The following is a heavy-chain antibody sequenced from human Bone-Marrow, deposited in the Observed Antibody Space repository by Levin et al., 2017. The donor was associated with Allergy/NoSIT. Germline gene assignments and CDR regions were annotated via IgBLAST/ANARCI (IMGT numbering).Heavy chain of an antibody. V-gene: IGHV4-4*02. CDR3: AKHTHPVEYWYFDL. J-gene: IGHJ2*01. Sequence: SETLSLTCAVSGGSISSSNWWSWVRQPPGKGLEWIGEIYHSGSTNYNPSLKSRVTISVDKSKNQFSLKLSSVTAADTAVDYCAKHTHPVEYWYFDLWGRGTLVTVSS. CDR1: GGSISSSNW. D-gene: IGHD6-19*01. CDR2: IYHSGST.